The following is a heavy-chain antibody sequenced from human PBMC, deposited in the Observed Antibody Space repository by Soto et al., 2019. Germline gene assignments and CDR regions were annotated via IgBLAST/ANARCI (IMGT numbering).Heavy chain of an antibody. CDR3: AKALTTVTGIDY. Sequence: EVQLLESGGGLVQPGGSLRLSCAASGFTFSSYAMSWVHQAPGKGLEWVSALSGSGGSTYYADSVKGRFTISRDNSKNTLYLQMNSLRAEDTAVYYCAKALTTVTGIDYWGQGTLVTVSS. V-gene: IGHV3-23*01. CDR1: GFTFSSYA. D-gene: IGHD4-17*01. J-gene: IGHJ4*02. CDR2: LSGSGGST.